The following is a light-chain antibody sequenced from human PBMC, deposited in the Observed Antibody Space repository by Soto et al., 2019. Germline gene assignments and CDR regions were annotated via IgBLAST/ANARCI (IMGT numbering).Light chain of an antibody. CDR2: DAS. V-gene: IGKV1-33*01. CDR3: QLYGKLPPYT. CDR1: QDIDNY. J-gene: IGKJ2*01. Sequence: DIQMTQSPCALSASVGDRVTITCQASQDIDNYLNWYQQKPGQAPKLLIYDASNLETGVPSRFSGRGSGTDFTFTISSLQPEDVATYYCQLYGKLPPYTFGQGTKLELK.